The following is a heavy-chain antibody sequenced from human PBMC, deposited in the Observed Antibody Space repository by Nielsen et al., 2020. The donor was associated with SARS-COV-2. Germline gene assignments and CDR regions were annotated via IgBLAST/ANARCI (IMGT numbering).Heavy chain of an antibody. Sequence: GESLKISCAASGFTFSSYSMNWVRQAPGKGLEWVSSISSSSSYIYYADSVKGRFTISRDNAKNSLYLQMNSLRAEDTAVYYCARADYGDYVGDSGPVASWGLGPLVTVSS. CDR1: GFTFSSYS. D-gene: IGHD4-17*01. CDR2: ISSSSSYI. J-gene: IGHJ4*02. CDR3: ARADYGDYVGDSGPVAS. V-gene: IGHV3-21*01.